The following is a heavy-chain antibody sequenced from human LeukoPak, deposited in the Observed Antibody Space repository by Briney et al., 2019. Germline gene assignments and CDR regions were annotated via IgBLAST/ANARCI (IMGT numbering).Heavy chain of an antibody. V-gene: IGHV1-69*05. D-gene: IGHD1-1*01. J-gene: IGHJ4*02. CDR2: ILPVSDSA. CDR1: GDTLSTHA. Sequence: GASVKVSCKASGDTLSTHAVSWVRQAPGQGLEWMGVILPVSDSANYAQKFQGRVSITTDESTSTTYVQLSGLRPEDTAVYYCARVADLEVPEPYFDFWGQGTLVTVSS. CDR3: ARVADLEVPEPYFDF.